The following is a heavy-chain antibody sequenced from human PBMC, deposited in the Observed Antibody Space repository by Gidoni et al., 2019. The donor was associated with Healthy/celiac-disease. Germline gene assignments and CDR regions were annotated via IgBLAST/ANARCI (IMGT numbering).Heavy chain of an antibody. CDR1: GFSLSTSGMC. J-gene: IGHJ6*02. D-gene: IGHD5-12*01. Sequence: QVTLRESGPALVKPTQTLTLTCTFFGFSLSTSGMCVSWIRQPPGKALEWLARIDWDDDKYYSTSLKTRLTISKDTSKNQVVLTMTNMDPVDTATYYCARIRGVATMDVGYYYYGMDVWGQGTTVTVSS. V-gene: IGHV2-70*15. CDR3: ARIRGVATMDVGYYYYGMDV. CDR2: IDWDDDK.